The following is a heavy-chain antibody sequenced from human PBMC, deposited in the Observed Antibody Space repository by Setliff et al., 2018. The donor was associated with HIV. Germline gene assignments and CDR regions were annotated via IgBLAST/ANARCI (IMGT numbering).Heavy chain of an antibody. CDR1: GSTFSTYD. V-gene: IGHV1-8*01. J-gene: IGHJ6*02. CDR2: MNPNSGNT. D-gene: IGHD6-13*01. CDR3: ASSWSRVPYYGLDV. Sequence: ASVKVSCKASGSTFSTYDINWVRQATGQGLEWMGWMNPNSGNTGYAQKFQGRVTMTRNTSISTAYMELSSLRSEDSAVYYCASSWSRVPYYGLDVWGQGTTVTVSS.